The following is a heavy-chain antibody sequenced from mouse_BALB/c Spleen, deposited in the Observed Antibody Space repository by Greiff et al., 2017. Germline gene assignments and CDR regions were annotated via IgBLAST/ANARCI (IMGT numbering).Heavy chain of an antibody. Sequence: VQLQQSGSVLVRPGASVKLSCKASGYTFTSSWMHWAKQRPGQGLEWIGEIHPNSGNTNYNEKFKGKATLTVDTSSSTAYVDLSSLTSEDSAVYYCARALYYYGSSYYFDYWGQGTTLTVSS. J-gene: IGHJ2*01. CDR2: IHPNSGNT. D-gene: IGHD1-1*01. CDR1: GYTFTSSW. V-gene: IGHV1S130*01. CDR3: ARALYYYGSSYYFDY.